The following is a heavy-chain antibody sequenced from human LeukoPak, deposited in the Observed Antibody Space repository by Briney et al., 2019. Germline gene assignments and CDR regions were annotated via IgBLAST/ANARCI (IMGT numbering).Heavy chain of an antibody. V-gene: IGHV3-43D*03. CDR2: ISWDGGST. Sequence: PGGSLRLSCAASGFTFDDYAMHWVRQAPGKGLEWVSLISWDGGSTYYADSVKGRFTISRDNSKNSLYLQMNSLRAEDTALYYCAKDRYSWRLDAFDILGQGTIVNGSS. CDR1: GFTFDDYA. J-gene: IGHJ3*02. D-gene: IGHD1-26*01. CDR3: AKDRYSWRLDAFDI.